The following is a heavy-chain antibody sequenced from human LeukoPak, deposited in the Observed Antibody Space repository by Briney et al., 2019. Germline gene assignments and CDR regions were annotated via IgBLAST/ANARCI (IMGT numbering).Heavy chain of an antibody. Sequence: PGGTLRLSCAASGFTFSSYGMSWVRQAPGKGLEWVAFIRYDGSNKYYADSVKGRFTISRDNSKNTLYLQMNSLRAEDTAVYYCAKSVGGSYYFDYWGQGTLVTVSS. CDR2: IRYDGSNK. J-gene: IGHJ4*02. CDR1: GFTFSSYG. CDR3: AKSVGGSYYFDY. D-gene: IGHD1-26*01. V-gene: IGHV3-30*02.